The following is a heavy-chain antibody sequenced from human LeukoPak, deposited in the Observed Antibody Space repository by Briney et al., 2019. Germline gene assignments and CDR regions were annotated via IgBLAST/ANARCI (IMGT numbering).Heavy chain of an antibody. CDR3: ARVFRGVVTSNWFDP. V-gene: IGHV4-59*01. CDR1: GVSINGNY. CDR2: VSNTGDT. D-gene: IGHD3-3*01. Sequence: PSETLSLTCTVSGVSINGNYWTWIRQLPGKGLEWIGFVSNTGDTDYNPSLKSRLTISADTSKSQLSLSLSSVTAADTALYYCARVFRGVVTSNWFDPWGQGTRVTVSS. J-gene: IGHJ5*02.